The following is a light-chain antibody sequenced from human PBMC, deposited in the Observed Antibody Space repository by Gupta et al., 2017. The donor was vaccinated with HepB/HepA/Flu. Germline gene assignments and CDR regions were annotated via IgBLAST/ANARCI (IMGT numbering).Light chain of an antibody. Sequence: EIVMTQSPATLSVSPGERATLSWRASQSVTVNVAWFQLKPGQAPRLLIQGASTRAIDIPARFSGSGSGTEFTLTISSLQSEDSAVYFCQQYDNWLKTFGQGTKVEVK. J-gene: IGKJ1*01. CDR2: GAS. V-gene: IGKV3-15*01. CDR1: QSVTVN. CDR3: QQYDNWLKT.